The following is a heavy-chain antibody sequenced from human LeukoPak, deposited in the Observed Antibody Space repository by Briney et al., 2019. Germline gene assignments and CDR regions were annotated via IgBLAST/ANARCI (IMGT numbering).Heavy chain of an antibody. CDR1: GFTFSSYG. CDR2: IRYDGSNK. V-gene: IGHV3-30*02. Sequence: GGSLRLSCAASGFTFSSYGMHWVRQAPGKGLEWVAFIRYDGSNKYYADSVKGRFTISRDNSKNTLYLQMNSLRAEDTAVYYCAKDTVKVTTIRRVPHYTDVWGKGTTVTISS. J-gene: IGHJ6*03. D-gene: IGHD5-24*01. CDR3: AKDTVKVTTIRRVPHYTDV.